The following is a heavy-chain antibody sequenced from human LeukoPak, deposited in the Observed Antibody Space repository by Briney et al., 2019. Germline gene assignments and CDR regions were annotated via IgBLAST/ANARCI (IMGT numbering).Heavy chain of an antibody. CDR1: GFTVNSNY. CDR3: ARARAGAGTFFFDY. D-gene: IGHD6-13*01. V-gene: IGHV3-53*01. J-gene: IGHJ4*02. Sequence: GGSLRLSCAASGFTVNSNYMSWVRQAPGKGLEWVSVIYSGGSTYYADSVKGRFTISRDNSKNTLYLQMNSLRAEDTAVYYCARARAGAGTFFFDYWGQGTLVTVSS. CDR2: IYSGGST.